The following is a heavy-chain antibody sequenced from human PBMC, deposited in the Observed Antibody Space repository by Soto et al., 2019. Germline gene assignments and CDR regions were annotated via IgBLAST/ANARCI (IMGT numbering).Heavy chain of an antibody. CDR2: VYYSGSS. CDR3: ARMSYYYDKWYFDL. D-gene: IGHD3-22*01. V-gene: IGHV4-30-4*01. J-gene: IGHJ2*01. CDR1: GGSINNDDFY. Sequence: QLQESGPGLVKPSQTLSLTCSVSGGSINNDDFYWSWLRQTPGKGLQWIGYVYYSGSSDCIPSLKIRLSMSIDKSKNQFTLKLSSVTAADTAIYYCARMSYYYDKWYFDLWGRGTLVTVSS.